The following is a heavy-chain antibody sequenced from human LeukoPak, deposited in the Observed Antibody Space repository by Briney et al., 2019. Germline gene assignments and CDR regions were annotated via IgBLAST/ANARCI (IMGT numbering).Heavy chain of an antibody. V-gene: IGHV3-23*01. Sequence: GGSLRLSCAASGFTFSSYAMSWVRQAPGKGLEWVSAISGSGGSTYYADSVKGRFTISRDNAKNSLYLQMNSLRAEDTAVYYCARAAEVYSYMDVWGKGTTVTVSS. J-gene: IGHJ6*03. CDR1: GFTFSSYA. CDR3: ARAAEVYSYMDV. CDR2: ISGSGGST.